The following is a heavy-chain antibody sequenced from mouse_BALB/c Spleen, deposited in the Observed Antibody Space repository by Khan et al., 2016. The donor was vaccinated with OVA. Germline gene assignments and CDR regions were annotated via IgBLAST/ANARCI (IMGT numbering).Heavy chain of an antibody. CDR1: GFSLTSYG. Sequence: QVQLKQSGPGLVAPSQSLSITCTVSGFSLTSYGVSWVRQPPGKGLEWLGVIWGDGNTNFHSALRSRLSISKDNSKSQVFLKLNSLQTDDTTTYYCAKDRGYYAVDYWGQGTSVTVSS. J-gene: IGHJ4*01. CDR3: AKDRGYYAVDY. CDR2: IWGDGNT. V-gene: IGHV2-3*01.